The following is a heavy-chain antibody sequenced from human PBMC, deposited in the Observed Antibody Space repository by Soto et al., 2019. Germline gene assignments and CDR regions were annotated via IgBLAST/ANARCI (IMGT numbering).Heavy chain of an antibody. CDR2: INHSGST. Sequence: QVQLQESDPGLVRPSGTLSLTCAVSGGSISSTNWWSWVRKPPGKGLEWIGEINHSGSTNYNPSLKSRVTMSVDKSKNHYSLRLSSATAADTAVYYCARDGAAALFRPPLTFWGQGTLVTVSS. D-gene: IGHD6-13*01. J-gene: IGHJ4*02. CDR3: ARDGAAALFRPPLTF. V-gene: IGHV4-4*02. CDR1: GGSISSTNW.